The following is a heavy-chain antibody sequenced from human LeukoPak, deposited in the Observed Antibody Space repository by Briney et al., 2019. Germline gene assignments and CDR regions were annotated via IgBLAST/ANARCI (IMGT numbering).Heavy chain of an antibody. V-gene: IGHV1-69*01. D-gene: IGHD2-2*02. CDR3: RGYCSSTSCYTPRAIDY. CDR2: IIPIFGTA. Sequence: SVKVSCKASGGTFSSYAISWVRQAPGQGLEWMGGIIPIFGTANYAQKFQGRVTITADESTSTAYMELSSLRSEDTAVYYCRGYCSSTSCYTPRAIDYWGQGTLVTVSS. CDR1: GGTFSSYA. J-gene: IGHJ4*02.